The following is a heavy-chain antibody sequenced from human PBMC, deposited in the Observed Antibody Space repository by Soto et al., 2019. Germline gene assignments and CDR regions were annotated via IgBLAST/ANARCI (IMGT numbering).Heavy chain of an antibody. Sequence: QVELVPSGTELKKPGASVKVSCKASGYTFSRYGIAWVRQAPGQGLEWMGWISIHNGNTNYAPKVQGRATLTTDTTTGTVYMELSSLNSDDTAMYYCARRAADAFDIWGQGKMVTVSS. J-gene: IGHJ3*02. CDR3: ARRAADAFDI. D-gene: IGHD2-15*01. V-gene: IGHV1-18*01. CDR1: GYTFSRYG. CDR2: ISIHNGNT.